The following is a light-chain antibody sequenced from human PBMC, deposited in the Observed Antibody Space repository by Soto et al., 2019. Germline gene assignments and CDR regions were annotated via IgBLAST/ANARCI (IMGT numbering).Light chain of an antibody. CDR2: EGN. CDR3: SSYTKSSPYV. Sequence: QSALTQPASVSGSPGQSITISCAGSISDVGSSNLVSWYQQHPGKVPKLIIYEGNRRPSGVSSRFSGSNSGKTASLTISGLQAEDEADYYCSSYTKSSPYVFGTGTKLTVL. CDR1: ISDVGSSNL. J-gene: IGLJ1*01. V-gene: IGLV2-14*02.